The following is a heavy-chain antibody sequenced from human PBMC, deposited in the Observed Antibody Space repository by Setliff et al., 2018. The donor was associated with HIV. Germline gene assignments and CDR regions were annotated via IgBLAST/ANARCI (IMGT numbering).Heavy chain of an antibody. CDR1: GFTFSTYA. CDR2: ISDSGDTT. J-gene: IGHJ5*02. V-gene: IGHV3-23*01. Sequence: GGSLRLSCAASGFTFSTYAMSWVRQAPGRGLEWVSGISDSGDTTYYVDYVKGRFTISRDNSKNTLDLQMSSLRAEDTAVYYCARAPFRGGSFGWFDPWGQGTLVTVSS. D-gene: IGHD2-15*01. CDR3: ARAPFRGGSFGWFDP.